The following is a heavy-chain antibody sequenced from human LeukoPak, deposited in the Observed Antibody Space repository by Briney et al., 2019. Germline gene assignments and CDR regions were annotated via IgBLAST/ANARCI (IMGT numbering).Heavy chain of an antibody. CDR2: IHPSGDRT. J-gene: IGHJ4*02. CDR1: GYTLTNHY. CDR3: ARDRGRDGYNLLDY. D-gene: IGHD5-24*01. Sequence: ASVKVSCKASGYTLTNHYMYWVRQAPGQGLEWMGIIHPSGDRTSYAQKFQGRVTMTSDTSTSTVYMELSSLRSEDTAVYYCARDRGRDGYNLLDYWGQGTLVTVSS. V-gene: IGHV1-46*01.